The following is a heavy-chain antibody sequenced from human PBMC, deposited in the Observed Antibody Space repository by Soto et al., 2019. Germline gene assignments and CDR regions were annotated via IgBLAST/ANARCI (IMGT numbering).Heavy chain of an antibody. Sequence: EVQLLESGGGLVQPGGSLRLSCAASGFTFSSYAMSWVRQAPGKGLEWVSAISGSGGSTYYADSVKGRFTISRDNSKNTLYLQMNSLRAEDTAVYYCAKGDYNSSGWLGYYYYYYYGMDVWGQGTTVTVSS. CDR2: ISGSGGST. D-gene: IGHD6-19*01. CDR1: GFTFSSYA. V-gene: IGHV3-23*01. CDR3: AKGDYNSSGWLGYYYYYYYGMDV. J-gene: IGHJ6*02.